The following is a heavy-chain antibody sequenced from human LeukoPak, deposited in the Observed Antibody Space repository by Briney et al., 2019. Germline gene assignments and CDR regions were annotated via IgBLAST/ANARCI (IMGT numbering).Heavy chain of an antibody. Sequence: TGGSLRLSCAASGFTFNNYAMSWVRQAPGKGLEWVSAISSSGGSTYYADSVKGRFTISRDNSKNTLYLQMNSLRAEDTALYYCAKDGPGYYDSSGYLDYWGQGTLVTVSS. CDR3: AKDGPGYYDSSGYLDY. J-gene: IGHJ4*02. V-gene: IGHV3-23*01. D-gene: IGHD3-22*01. CDR2: ISSSGGST. CDR1: GFTFNNYA.